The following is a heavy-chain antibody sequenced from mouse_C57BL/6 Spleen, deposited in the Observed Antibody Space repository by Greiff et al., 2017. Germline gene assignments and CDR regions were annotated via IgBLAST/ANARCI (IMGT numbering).Heavy chain of an antibody. CDR2: IWRGGST. Sequence: VKLQESGPGLVQPSQSLSITCTVSGFSLTSYGVHWVRQSPGKGLEWLGVIWRGGSTDYNAAFMSRLSITKDNSKSQVFFKMNSLQADDTAIYYCAKGDYYGSPYAMDYWGQGTSVTVSS. V-gene: IGHV2-5*01. J-gene: IGHJ4*01. CDR1: GFSLTSYG. D-gene: IGHD1-1*01. CDR3: AKGDYYGSPYAMDY.